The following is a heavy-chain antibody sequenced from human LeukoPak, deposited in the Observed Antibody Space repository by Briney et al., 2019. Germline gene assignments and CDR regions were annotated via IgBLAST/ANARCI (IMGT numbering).Heavy chain of an antibody. CDR2: IIPILGIA. CDR3: ARGRITMVRGVHNWFDP. CDR1: GGTFSSYA. D-gene: IGHD3-10*01. Sequence: ASVKVSCKASGGTFSSYAISWVRQAPGQGLEWMGRIIPILGIANYAQKFQGRVTITADKSTSTAYMELSSLRSEDTAVYYCARGRITMVRGVHNWFDPWGQGTLVTVSS. J-gene: IGHJ5*02. V-gene: IGHV1-69*04.